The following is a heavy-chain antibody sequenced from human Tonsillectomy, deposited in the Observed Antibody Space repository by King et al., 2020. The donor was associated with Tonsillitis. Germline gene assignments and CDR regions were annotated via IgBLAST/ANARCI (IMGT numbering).Heavy chain of an antibody. J-gene: IGHJ5*01. CDR3: ARSGGGGYNWFDS. V-gene: IGHV2-70*04. D-gene: IGHD3-16*01. CDR1: GFSLSTSGVR. CDR2: IDWDDAK. Sequence: TLKESGPALVKPTQTLTLTCTFSGFSLSTSGVRVNWIRQPPGKALEWLARIDWDDAKFYSTSLKTRLTISKDTSKNQVVLTMTYMDPVDTATYYCARSGGGGYNWFDSWGQGTLVTVSS.